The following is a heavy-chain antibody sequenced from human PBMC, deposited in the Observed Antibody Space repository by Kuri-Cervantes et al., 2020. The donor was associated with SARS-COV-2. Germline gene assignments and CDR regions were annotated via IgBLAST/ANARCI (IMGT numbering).Heavy chain of an antibody. D-gene: IGHD3-3*01. CDR2: IYCSGST. CDR1: GGSISSSSYY. V-gene: IGHV4-39*01. J-gene: IGHJ5*02. Sequence: SETLSLTCTVSGGSISSSSYYWGWIRQPPGKGLEWIGSIYCSGSTYYNPSLKSRVTISVDTSKNQFSLKLSSVTAADTAVYYCARGASLWSGYYRKLNWFDPWGQGTLVTVSS. CDR3: ARGASLWSGYYRKLNWFDP.